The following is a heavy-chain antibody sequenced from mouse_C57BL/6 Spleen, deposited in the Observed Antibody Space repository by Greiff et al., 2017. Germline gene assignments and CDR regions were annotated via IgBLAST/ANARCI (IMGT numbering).Heavy chain of an antibody. V-gene: IGHV5-16*01. Sequence: EVKLMESEGGLVQPGSSMKLSCTASGFTFSDYYMAWVRQVPEKGLEWVANINYDGSSTYYLDSLKSRFIISRDNAKNILYLQMSSLKSEDTATYYCAREDTGDLDYWGQGTTLTVSS. CDR1: GFTFSDYY. CDR3: AREDTGDLDY. D-gene: IGHD3-2*01. CDR2: INYDGSST. J-gene: IGHJ2*01.